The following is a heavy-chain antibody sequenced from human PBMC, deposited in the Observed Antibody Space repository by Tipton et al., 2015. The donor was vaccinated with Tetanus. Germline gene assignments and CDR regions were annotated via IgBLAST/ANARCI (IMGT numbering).Heavy chain of an antibody. J-gene: IGHJ5*02. V-gene: IGHV4-31*02. CDR2: IYYSGST. CDR3: ARDQGGGRVARLNWFGP. D-gene: IGHD3-16*01. Sequence: WVRQTPGKGLEWIGYIYYSGSTFYNPSLKSRVNISVDTSKNQFSLRLTSVTAADTAVYYCARDQGGGRVARLNWFGPWGQGTLVTVSS.